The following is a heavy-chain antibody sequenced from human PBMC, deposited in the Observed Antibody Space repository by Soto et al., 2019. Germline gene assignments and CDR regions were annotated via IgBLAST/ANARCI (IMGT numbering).Heavy chain of an antibody. Sequence: QVQLVQSGAEVKKPGASVKVSCKASGYTFTSYAMHWVRQAPGQRLEWMGWINAGNGNTKYSQKFQGRVTITRDTSASTAYMELSSLRSEDTAVYYCARALRIAAAGTRRRTIGYEIDYWGQGTLVTVSS. V-gene: IGHV1-3*01. D-gene: IGHD6-13*01. CDR3: ARALRIAAAGTRRRTIGYEIDY. CDR1: GYTFTSYA. CDR2: INAGNGNT. J-gene: IGHJ4*02.